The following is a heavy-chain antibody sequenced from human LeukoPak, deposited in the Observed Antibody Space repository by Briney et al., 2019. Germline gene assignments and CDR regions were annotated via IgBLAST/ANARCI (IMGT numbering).Heavy chain of an antibody. CDR1: GYXFTGYY. CDR3: ARDPYSNYFDY. Sequence: GASVKVSCKSSGYXFTGYYIHWVRQAPGQGLEWMGWINPNTGGINYAQKFQGRVTMTRDTSISAAYMELSRLRSDDTAAYYCARDPYSNYFDYWGQGTLVTVSS. J-gene: IGHJ4*02. V-gene: IGHV1-2*02. CDR2: INPNTGGI. D-gene: IGHD5-18*01.